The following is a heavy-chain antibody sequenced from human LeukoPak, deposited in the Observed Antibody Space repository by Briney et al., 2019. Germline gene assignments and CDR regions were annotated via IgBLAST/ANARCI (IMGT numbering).Heavy chain of an antibody. CDR2: ISWNSGII. Sequence: GGSLRLSCAASGFTFDDYAMHWVRQAPGKGLEWVSGISWNSGIIGYADSVKGRFTISRDNAKNSLYLQMNSLRAEDTALYYCAKDKLFAAAGTTDAFDIWGEGTMVTVSS. J-gene: IGHJ3*02. V-gene: IGHV3-9*01. CDR1: GFTFDDYA. CDR3: AKDKLFAAAGTTDAFDI. D-gene: IGHD6-13*01.